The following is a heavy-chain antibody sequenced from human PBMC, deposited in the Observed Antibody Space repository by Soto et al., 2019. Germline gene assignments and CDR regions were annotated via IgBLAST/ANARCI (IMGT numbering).Heavy chain of an antibody. CDR2: IYPDDSDT. CDR3: ARPRSSSRNYYGMDV. Sequence: PGESLKISFKHSGFNFSTFWIAWVRQMPGKGLEWMGTIYPDDSDTRYSPSFQGQVTISADKSISTAYLQWSSLKASDTAMYYCARPRSSSRNYYGMDVWGQGTTVTVSS. D-gene: IGHD6-13*01. CDR1: GFNFSTFW. J-gene: IGHJ6*02. V-gene: IGHV5-51*01.